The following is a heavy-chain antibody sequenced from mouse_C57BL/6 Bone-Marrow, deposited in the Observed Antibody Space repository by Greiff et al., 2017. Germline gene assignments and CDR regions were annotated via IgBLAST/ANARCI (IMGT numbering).Heavy chain of an antibody. Sequence: QVQLQQPGAELVRPGSSVKLSCKASGYTFTSYWMDWVKQRPGQGLEWIGNIYPSDSETHYNQKFKDKATLTVDKSSSTAYMQHSSLTSEDSAVYYCARVGYYYGEFAYWGQGTLVTVSA. V-gene: IGHV1-61*01. D-gene: IGHD1-1*01. CDR2: IYPSDSET. J-gene: IGHJ3*01. CDR1: GYTFTSYW. CDR3: ARVGYYYGEFAY.